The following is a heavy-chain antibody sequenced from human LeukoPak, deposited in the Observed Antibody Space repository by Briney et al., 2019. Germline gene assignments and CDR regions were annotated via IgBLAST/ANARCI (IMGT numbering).Heavy chain of an antibody. Sequence: ASVKVSCKASGYTFTGNYIHWVRQAPGQGLEWMGWTKPNSGDTNYAQKFQGRVTMTRDTSITTAYMELSRLRSGDTAVYYCARGGYNSGYYNFDYWGQGTLVTVSS. CDR3: ARGGYNSGYYNFDY. CDR2: TKPNSGDT. V-gene: IGHV1-2*02. D-gene: IGHD6-25*01. J-gene: IGHJ4*02. CDR1: GYTFTGNY.